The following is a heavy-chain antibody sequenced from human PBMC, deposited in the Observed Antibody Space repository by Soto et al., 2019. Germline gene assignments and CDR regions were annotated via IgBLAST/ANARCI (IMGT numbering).Heavy chain of an antibody. Sequence: SETLSLTCTVSGGSISSSSYYWGWIRQPPGKGLEWIGSIYYSGSTYYNPSLKSRVTISVDTSKNQFSLKLSSVTAADTAVYYCARLGGQCDFWSGYSYYFDYCGQGTL. CDR3: ARLGGQCDFWSGYSYYFDY. D-gene: IGHD3-3*01. J-gene: IGHJ4*02. CDR1: GGSISSSSYY. V-gene: IGHV4-39*01. CDR2: IYYSGST.